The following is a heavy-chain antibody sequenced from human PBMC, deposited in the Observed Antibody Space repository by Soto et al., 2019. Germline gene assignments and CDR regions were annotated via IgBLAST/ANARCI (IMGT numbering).Heavy chain of an antibody. Sequence: QVQLQESGPGLVKPSGTLSLTCAVSGDSISNSRWWTWVRQPPGKGLEWIGDIFHSGDTNYNPSLKSRVFISVDKSQNQFSLKVSSVTAADTAVYYCAYSTGWDRHDVWVQGTVVTVSS. J-gene: IGHJ3*01. CDR2: IFHSGDT. CDR3: AYSTGWDRHDV. CDR1: GDSISNSRW. V-gene: IGHV4-4*02. D-gene: IGHD6-19*01.